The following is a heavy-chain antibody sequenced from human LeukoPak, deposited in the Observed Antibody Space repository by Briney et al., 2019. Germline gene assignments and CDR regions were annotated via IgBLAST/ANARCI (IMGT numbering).Heavy chain of an antibody. CDR3: VLLWFGEMGYFDY. CDR1: GYTFTSYD. CDR2: MNPNSGNT. Sequence: ASVKVSCKASGYTFTSYDINWVRQAPGQGLEWMGWMNPNSGNTGYAQKFQGRVTMTRNTSISTAYMELSSLRSEDTAVYYCVLLWFGEMGYFDYWGQGTLVTVSS. D-gene: IGHD3-10*01. J-gene: IGHJ4*02. V-gene: IGHV1-8*01.